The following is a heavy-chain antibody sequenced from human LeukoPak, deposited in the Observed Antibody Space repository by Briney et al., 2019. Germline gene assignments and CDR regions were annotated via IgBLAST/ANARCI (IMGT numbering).Heavy chain of an antibody. CDR3: ARDARPTYYDILTGGSFDY. CDR2: IKQDGSEK. CDR1: GFTFSSYW. J-gene: IGHJ4*02. Sequence: GGSLRLSCAASGFTFSSYWMSWVRQAPGKGLEWVAYIKQDGSEKYYVDSVKGRFTISRDNAKNSLYLQMNSLRAEDTAVYYCARDARPTYYDILTGGSFDYWGQGTLVTVSS. D-gene: IGHD3-9*01. V-gene: IGHV3-7*01.